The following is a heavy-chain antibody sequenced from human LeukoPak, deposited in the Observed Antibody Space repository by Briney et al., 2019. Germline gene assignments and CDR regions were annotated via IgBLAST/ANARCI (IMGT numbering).Heavy chain of an antibody. J-gene: IGHJ4*02. D-gene: IGHD3-3*01. V-gene: IGHV1-18*01. CDR2: ISVYNGNT. CDR1: GYTFTSYG. Sequence: GVSVKVSCKTSGYTFTSYGISWVRQAPGQGLEWMGWISVYNGNTNYAQKFQGRVTMTTDTMTTDTSTSTAYMELSRLRSDDTAVYYCARDALTIFGAMNYWGQGTLVTVSS. CDR3: ARDALTIFGAMNY.